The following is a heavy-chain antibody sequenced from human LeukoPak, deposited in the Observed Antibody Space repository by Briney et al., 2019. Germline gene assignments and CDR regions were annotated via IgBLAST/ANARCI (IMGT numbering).Heavy chain of an antibody. V-gene: IGHV1-18*01. J-gene: IGHJ4*02. D-gene: IGHD6-13*01. Sequence: GASVKVSCKASGGTFISYAISWVRQAPGQGLEWMGWISAYNGNTNYAQKLQGRVTMTTDTSTSTAYMELRSLRSDDTAVYYCARDRTIAAAGTPDYWGQGTLVTVSS. CDR2: ISAYNGNT. CDR3: ARDRTIAAAGTPDY. CDR1: GGTFISYA.